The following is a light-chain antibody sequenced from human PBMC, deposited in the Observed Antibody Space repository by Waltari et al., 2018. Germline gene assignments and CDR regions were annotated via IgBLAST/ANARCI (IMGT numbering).Light chain of an antibody. J-gene: IGLJ3*02. V-gene: IGLV1-44*01. CDR1: YSNIGDNV. CDR3: AAWDDRMNGHWV. Sequence: QSVLTQSPSASGTPGQRVTISCSGSYSNIGDNVVNWYQQLPGKAPKLLIYRNDQRPSGVPDRFSASKSGTSASLAISGLQSEDEADYYCAAWDDRMNGHWVFGGGTKVTVL. CDR2: RND.